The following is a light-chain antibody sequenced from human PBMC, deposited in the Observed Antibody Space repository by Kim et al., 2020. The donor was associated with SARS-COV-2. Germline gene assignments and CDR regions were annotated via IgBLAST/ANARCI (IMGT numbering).Light chain of an antibody. CDR3: QVWDSSTGV. J-gene: IGLJ2*01. Sequence: SYELTQPLSVSAALGQTARITCGGNNIGSKNVHWYQQKPGQAPVLVIYRDSNRPSGIPERFSGSNSGNTATLTISRAQAGDEADYYCQVWDSSTGVFGGGYQLAVL. CDR1: NIGSKN. CDR2: RDS. V-gene: IGLV3-9*01.